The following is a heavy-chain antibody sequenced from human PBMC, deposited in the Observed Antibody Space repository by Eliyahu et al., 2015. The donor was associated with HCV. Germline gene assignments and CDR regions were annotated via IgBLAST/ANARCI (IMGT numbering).Heavy chain of an antibody. CDR3: VKDPPRDCSSTSCYVEYYYGMDV. Sequence: EVQLVESGGGLVQPGGSLRLSCSAXGXXXSSYXLHXVXQAPGKGLEYVSAISSNGGSTYYADSVKGRFTISRDNSKNTLYLQMSSLRAEDTAVYYCVKDPPRDCSSTSCYVEYYYGMDVWGQGTTVTVSS. D-gene: IGHD2-2*01. V-gene: IGHV3-64D*08. CDR1: GXXXSSYX. J-gene: IGHJ6*02. CDR2: ISSNGGST.